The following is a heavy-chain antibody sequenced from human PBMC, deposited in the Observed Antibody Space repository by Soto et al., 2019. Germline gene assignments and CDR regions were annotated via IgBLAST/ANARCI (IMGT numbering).Heavy chain of an antibody. J-gene: IGHJ4*02. V-gene: IGHV1-46*01. D-gene: IGHD5-18*01. CDR2: INPNGYTS. Sequence: QVQMVQSGAEVKKPGASVKLSCKASGYTFMNYYIHWVRQAPGQGLEWMGIINPNGYTSTLAQIFQGRITVTSDTSTSTVYMELGSLSSEDTAVYYCARDLHGAFTTMVYWGQGSLVTVSS. CDR3: ARDLHGAFTTMVY. CDR1: GYTFMNYY.